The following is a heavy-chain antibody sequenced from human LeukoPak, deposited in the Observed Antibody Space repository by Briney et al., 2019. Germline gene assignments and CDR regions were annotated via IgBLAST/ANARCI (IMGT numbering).Heavy chain of an antibody. CDR1: GFTFSSYA. J-gene: IGHJ4*02. CDR3: AKDGGYSYGFEFDY. V-gene: IGHV3-23*01. CDR2: ISGSGGST. D-gene: IGHD5-18*01. Sequence: GGSLRLSCAASGFTFSSYAMSWVRQAPGKGLEWVSAISGSGGSTYYADSVKGRFTISRDNSKNTLYLQMDSLRVEDTAVYYCAKDGGYSYGFEFDYWGQGTLVTVSS.